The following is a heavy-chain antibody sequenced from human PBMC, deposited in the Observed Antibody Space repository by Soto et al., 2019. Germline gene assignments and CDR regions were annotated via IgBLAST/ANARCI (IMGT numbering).Heavy chain of an antibody. Sequence: PSETLSLTCTVSGGSISSGGYYWSWIRQHPGKGLEWIGYIYYSGSTYYNPSLTSRVTISVDTSKNQFSLKLSSVTAADTAVYYCARGEYSSSSRDYYYGMDVWGQGTTVTVSS. D-gene: IGHD6-6*01. J-gene: IGHJ6*02. CDR1: GGSISSGGYY. V-gene: IGHV4-31*03. CDR2: IYYSGST. CDR3: ARGEYSSSSRDYYYGMDV.